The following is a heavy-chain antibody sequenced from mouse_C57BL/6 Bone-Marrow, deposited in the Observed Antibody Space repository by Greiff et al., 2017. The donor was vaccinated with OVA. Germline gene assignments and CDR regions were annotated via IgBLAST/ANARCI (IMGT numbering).Heavy chain of an antibody. CDR1: GYTFTSYW. Sequence: QVHVKQPGAELVMPGASVKLSCKASGYTFTSYWMHWVKQRPGQGLEWIGEIDPSDSYTNYNQKFKGKSTLTVDKSSSTAYMQLSSLTSEDSAVYYCARSAITTVVAPMDYWGQGTSVTVSS. D-gene: IGHD1-1*01. CDR2: IDPSDSYT. CDR3: ARSAITTVVAPMDY. J-gene: IGHJ4*01. V-gene: IGHV1-69*01.